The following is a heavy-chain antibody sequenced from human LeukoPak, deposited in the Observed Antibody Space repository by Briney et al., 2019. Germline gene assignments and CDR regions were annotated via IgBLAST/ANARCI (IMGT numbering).Heavy chain of an antibody. Sequence: GGSLRLSCAASGFTFSSYAMSWVRQAPGKGLERVSAISGSGGSTYYADSVKGRFTISRDNSKNTLYLQMNSLRAEDTAVYYCAKRYCSSTSCYHFDYWGQGTLVTVSS. J-gene: IGHJ4*02. V-gene: IGHV3-23*01. CDR1: GFTFSSYA. CDR2: ISGSGGST. D-gene: IGHD2-2*01. CDR3: AKRYCSSTSCYHFDY.